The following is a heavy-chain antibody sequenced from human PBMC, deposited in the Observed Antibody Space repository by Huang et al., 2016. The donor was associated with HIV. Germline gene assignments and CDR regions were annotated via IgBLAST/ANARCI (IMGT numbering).Heavy chain of an antibody. CDR2: SKSAGSST. D-gene: IGHD3-22*01. CDR3: ARDPRIQSWLNFFDY. Sequence: EVQLVESGGGLVQPGGSLRLSCAASGFSISSYWMHWARHAPGKGVVWVSRSKSAGSSTSYADSVKGRFTISRDNAKNTLYLQMNSLRAEDTAVYYCARDPRIQSWLNFFDYWGQGTLVSVSS. V-gene: IGHV3-74*01. J-gene: IGHJ4*02. CDR1: GFSISSYW.